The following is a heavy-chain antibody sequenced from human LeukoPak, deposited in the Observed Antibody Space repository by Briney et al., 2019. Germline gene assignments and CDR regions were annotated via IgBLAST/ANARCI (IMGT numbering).Heavy chain of an antibody. Sequence: SETLSLTCTVSGGSISSYYWSWIRQPPGKGLEWIGYIYYSGSTNYNPSLKSRVTISVDTSKNQFSLKLSSVTAADTAVYYCAKGGLFDYWGQGTLVTVSS. J-gene: IGHJ4*02. V-gene: IGHV4-59*01. CDR1: GGSISSYY. CDR3: AKGGLFDY. CDR2: IYYSGST.